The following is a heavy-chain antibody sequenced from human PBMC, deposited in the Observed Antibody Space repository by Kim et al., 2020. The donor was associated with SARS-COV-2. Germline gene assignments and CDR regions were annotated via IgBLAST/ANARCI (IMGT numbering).Heavy chain of an antibody. V-gene: IGHV4-34*01. J-gene: IGHJ4*02. Sequence: YNPSLKSRVPISVDTSKIQFSLKLSSVTAADTAVYYCARGMVATLHFFDYWGQGTLVTVSS. D-gene: IGHD5-12*01. CDR3: ARGMVATLHFFDY.